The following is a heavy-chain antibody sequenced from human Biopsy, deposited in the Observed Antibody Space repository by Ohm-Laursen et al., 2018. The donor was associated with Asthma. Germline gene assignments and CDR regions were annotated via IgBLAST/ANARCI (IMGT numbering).Heavy chain of an antibody. CDR1: GFVFSQCG. J-gene: IGHJ6*02. D-gene: IGHD2-8*01. Sequence: SLRLSCAASGFVFSQCGMHWVRQGPGKGLDWVAVVTYDGISQYYAESVKGRFTISRDNSRNTLNLQMNSVRPDDTAVYFCARERAGVLGSYNGMDVWGPGTTVSVSS. V-gene: IGHV3-30*03. CDR2: VTYDGISQ. CDR3: ARERAGVLGSYNGMDV.